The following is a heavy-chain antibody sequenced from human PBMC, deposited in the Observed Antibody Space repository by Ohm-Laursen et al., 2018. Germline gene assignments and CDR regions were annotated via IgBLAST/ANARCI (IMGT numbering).Heavy chain of an antibody. Sequence: SSVKVSCNAPGYTFDSFGITWVRQAPGQGLEWMGWISPYSGQTKYALKLQGRVTMTTDTSTSTAYMDVRGLRSDDTAVYYCARGDTYGFDYWGQGTLVTVSS. V-gene: IGHV1-18*01. D-gene: IGHD3-10*01. J-gene: IGHJ4*02. CDR3: ARGDTYGFDY. CDR1: GYTFDSFG. CDR2: ISPYSGQT.